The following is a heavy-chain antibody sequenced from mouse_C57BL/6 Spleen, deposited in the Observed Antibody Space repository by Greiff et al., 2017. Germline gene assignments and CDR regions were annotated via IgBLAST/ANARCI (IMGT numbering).Heavy chain of an antibody. J-gene: IGHJ3*01. CDR1: GFNIKDYY. Sequence: VQLQQSGAELVKPGASVKLSCTASGFNIKDYYMHWVKQRTEQGLEWIGRIDPEDGENKYAPKFQGKATITADTSSNTAYLQLSSLTSEDTAVYYCARWFYYDYDGSFAYWGQGTLVTVSA. CDR2: IDPEDGEN. V-gene: IGHV14-2*01. D-gene: IGHD2-4*01. CDR3: ARWFYYDYDGSFAY.